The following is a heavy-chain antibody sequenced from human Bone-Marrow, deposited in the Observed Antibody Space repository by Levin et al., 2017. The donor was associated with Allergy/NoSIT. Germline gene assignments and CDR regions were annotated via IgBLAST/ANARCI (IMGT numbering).Heavy chain of an antibody. Sequence: GGSLRLSCTASGFTFGDYAMSWFRQAPGKGLEWVGFIRSKAHGGTTEYAASVKGRFTISRDDSKSIAYLQMNSLKTEDTAVYYCTRVIVGATGNFDYWGQGTLVTVSS. CDR2: IRSKAHGGTT. CDR1: GFTFGDYA. D-gene: IGHD1-26*01. V-gene: IGHV3-49*03. CDR3: TRVIVGATGNFDY. J-gene: IGHJ4*02.